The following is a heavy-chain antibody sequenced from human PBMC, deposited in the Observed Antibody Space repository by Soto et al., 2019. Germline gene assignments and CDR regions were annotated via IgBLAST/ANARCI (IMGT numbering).Heavy chain of an antibody. D-gene: IGHD2-8*02. J-gene: IGHJ4*02. CDR2: VTHDGTLY. V-gene: IGHV3-30*18. CDR3: VKDRSDTWSFDC. CDR1: GFTFSSCA. Sequence: QVQLVESGGGVVQPGRSLRLSCVASGFTFSSCAMHWVRQVPGKGLEWLAVVTHDGTLYPYADSVKGRFSISRDNSMNTLYLQMNGLRPEDTAVDYCVKDRSDTWSFDCWGQGTLVTVSS.